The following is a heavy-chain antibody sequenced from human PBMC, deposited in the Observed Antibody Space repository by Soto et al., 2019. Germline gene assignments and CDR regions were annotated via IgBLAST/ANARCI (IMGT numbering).Heavy chain of an antibody. CDR1: GGSISSYY. V-gene: IGHV4-59*08. D-gene: IGHD4-17*01. Sequence: PSETLSLTCTVSGGSISSYYWSWIRQPPGKGLEWIGYIYYSGSTNYNPSLKSRVTISVDTSKNQFSLKLSSVTAADTAVYYCARHEAYGDYLDYWGQGTLVTVS. J-gene: IGHJ4*02. CDR3: ARHEAYGDYLDY. CDR2: IYYSGST.